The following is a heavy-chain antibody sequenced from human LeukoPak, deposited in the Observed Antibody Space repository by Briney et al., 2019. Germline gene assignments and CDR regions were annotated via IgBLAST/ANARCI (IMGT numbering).Heavy chain of an antibody. CDR2: IIPIFGTA. V-gene: IGHV1-69*05. CDR3: ARDQTGITIFGVAKREHRGVNWFDP. CDR1: GGTFSSYA. D-gene: IGHD3-3*01. J-gene: IGHJ5*02. Sequence: GASVKVSGKASGGTFSSYAISWVRQAPGQGLEWMGGIIPIFGTANYAQKFQGRVTMTRDTSTSTVYMELSSLRSEDTAVYYCARDQTGITIFGVAKREHRGVNWFDPWGQGTLVTVSS.